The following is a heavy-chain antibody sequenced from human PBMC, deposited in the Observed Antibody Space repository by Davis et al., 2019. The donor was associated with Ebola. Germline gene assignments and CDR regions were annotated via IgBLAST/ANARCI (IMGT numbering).Heavy chain of an antibody. CDR2: IDGSDGSA. V-gene: IGHV3-23*01. CDR1: GVTSSIYA. Sequence: PGGPLRLSCAASGVTSSIYAMTGVRQPPGKGLEWVSAIDGSDGSAYYADSVKGRFTISRGNSKNTLYLHMNSLRSEDTAIYYCASVHAVLTTAPLDHWGQGTLVTVSS. D-gene: IGHD1-1*01. J-gene: IGHJ4*02. CDR3: ASVHAVLTTAPLDH.